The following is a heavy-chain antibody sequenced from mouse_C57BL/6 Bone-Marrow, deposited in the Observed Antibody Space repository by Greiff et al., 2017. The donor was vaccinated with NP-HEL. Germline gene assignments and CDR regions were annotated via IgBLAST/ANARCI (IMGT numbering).Heavy chain of an antibody. V-gene: IGHV5-2*01. J-gene: IGHJ2*01. D-gene: IGHD1-1*01. CDR2: INSDGGST. CDR1: EYEFPSHD. Sequence: EVQVVESGGGLVQPGESLKLSCESNEYEFPSHDMSWVRKTPEKRLELVAAINSDGGSTYYPDTMERRFIISRDNTKKTLYLQMSSLRSEDTALYYCARDYYGRGRGFFDYWGQGTTLTVSS. CDR3: ARDYYGRGRGFFDY.